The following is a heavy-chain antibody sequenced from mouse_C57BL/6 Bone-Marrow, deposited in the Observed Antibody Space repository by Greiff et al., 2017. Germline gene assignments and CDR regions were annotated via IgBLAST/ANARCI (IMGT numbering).Heavy chain of an antibody. CDR2: IYPGDGDP. D-gene: IGHD2-3*01. J-gene: IGHJ4*01. Sequence: QVQLQQSGAELVKPGASVKISCKASGFAFSSYWMNWVKQRPGKGLEWIGLIYPGDGDPNYNGKFKGKATLTADKSSSTAYMQLSSLTSEDSAVYFCARTVFDGYYGNAMDYWGQGTSVTVSS. V-gene: IGHV1-80*01. CDR3: ARTVFDGYYGNAMDY. CDR1: GFAFSSYW.